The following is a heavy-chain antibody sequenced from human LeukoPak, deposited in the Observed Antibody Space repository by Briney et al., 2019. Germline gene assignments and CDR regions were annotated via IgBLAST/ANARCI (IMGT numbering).Heavy chain of an antibody. D-gene: IGHD4-17*01. J-gene: IGHJ6*04. Sequence: PSETLSLTCAVYGGSFSGYYWSWIRQPPGKGLEWIGEINHSGSTNYNPSLKSRVTISVDTSKNQFSLKLSSVTAADTAVYYCARSGDYGDYGQNYYYYGMDVWGNGTTVTVSS. CDR3: ARSGDYGDYGQNYYYYGMDV. V-gene: IGHV4-34*01. CDR1: GGSFSGYY. CDR2: INHSGST.